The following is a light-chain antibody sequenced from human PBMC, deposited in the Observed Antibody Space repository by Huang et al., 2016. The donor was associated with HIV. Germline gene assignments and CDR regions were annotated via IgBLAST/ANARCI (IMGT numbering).Light chain of an antibody. Sequence: DIQMTQSPSSLSASVGDRVTITCRASQIISRSLIWYQHKPGKAPKLLIDAISTLQSGVPSRFSCSESGTNFTLTISSLQPEDFATYYCQQTYRTPITFGQGTRLDIK. V-gene: IGKV1-39*01. CDR1: QIISRS. CDR2: AIS. J-gene: IGKJ5*01. CDR3: QQTYRTPIT.